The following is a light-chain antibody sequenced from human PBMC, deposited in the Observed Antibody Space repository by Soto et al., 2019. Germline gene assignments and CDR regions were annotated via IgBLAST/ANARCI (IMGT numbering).Light chain of an antibody. CDR2: EVS. Sequence: QSALTQPASVSGSPGQSITISCTGTSSDVGGYNYVSWYQQHPGKAPKLMIYEVSNRSSGVSNRFSGSKSGNTASLTISGLQAEDEADYYCSSYISSSIDYVFGTGTKLTVL. J-gene: IGLJ1*01. CDR3: SSYISSSIDYV. V-gene: IGLV2-14*01. CDR1: SSDVGGYNY.